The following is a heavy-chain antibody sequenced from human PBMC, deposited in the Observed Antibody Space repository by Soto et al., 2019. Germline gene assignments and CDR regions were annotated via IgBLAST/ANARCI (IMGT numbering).Heavy chain of an antibody. CDR2: MNPNSGNT. J-gene: IGHJ5*02. V-gene: IGHV1-8*01. CDR1: GYTFTSYD. D-gene: IGHD6-6*01. Sequence: ASVKVSGKAPGYTFTSYDINWVRQATGQGLEWMGWMNPNSGNTGYAQKFQGRVTMTRNTSISTAYMELSSLRSEDTAVYYCARGLKYSSSSYWFDPWGQGTLVTVSS. CDR3: ARGLKYSSSSYWFDP.